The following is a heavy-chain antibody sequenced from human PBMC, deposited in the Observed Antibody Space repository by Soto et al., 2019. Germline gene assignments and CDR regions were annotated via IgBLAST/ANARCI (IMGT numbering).Heavy chain of an antibody. J-gene: IGHJ4*02. CDR3: AKDLFGVGAILPQYYFDY. CDR2: VYYSGST. D-gene: IGHD1-26*01. V-gene: IGHV4-59*11. CDR1: GGSISSHY. Sequence: SETLSLTCTVSGGSISSHYWSWIRQPPGQGLEWIGYVYYSGSTNYNPSLKSRVTISVDTSKSQFSLRLSSVTAADTAVYYCAKDLFGVGAILPQYYFDYWGQGTLVTVSS.